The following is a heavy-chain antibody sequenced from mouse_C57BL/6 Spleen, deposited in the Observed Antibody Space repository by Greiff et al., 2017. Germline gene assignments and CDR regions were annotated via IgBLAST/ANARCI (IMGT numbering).Heavy chain of an antibody. CDR1: GYTFTSYW. CDR2: IDPSDSET. CDR3: AREGFYYYGSSYGAMDY. Sequence: VQLQQPGAELVRPGSSVKLSCKASGYTFTSYWMHWVKQRPIQGLEWIGNIDPSDSETHYNQKFKDKATLTVDKSSSTAYMQLSSLTSEDSAVYYCAREGFYYYGSSYGAMDYWGQGTSVTVSS. D-gene: IGHD1-1*01. J-gene: IGHJ4*01. V-gene: IGHV1-52*01.